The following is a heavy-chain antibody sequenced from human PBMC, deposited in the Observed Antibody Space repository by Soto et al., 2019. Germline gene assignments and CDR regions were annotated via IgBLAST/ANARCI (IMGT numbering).Heavy chain of an antibody. CDR3: ARRATIAGGGPNPHYFDS. Sequence: EVQLLESEGGLVQPGGSLRLSCAASGFTFSSYAMSWVRQAPGTGLEWVISISGSGGATYSADSVRGRFTISRDNSKNTLYLQMISLRAEDTAIYYCARRATIAGGGPNPHYFDSWGQGTLVTVSS. CDR1: GFTFSSYA. V-gene: IGHV3-23*01. J-gene: IGHJ4*02. D-gene: IGHD2-15*01. CDR2: ISGSGGAT.